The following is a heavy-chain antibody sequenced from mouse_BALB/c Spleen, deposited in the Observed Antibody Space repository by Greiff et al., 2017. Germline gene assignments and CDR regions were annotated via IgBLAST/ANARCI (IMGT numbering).Heavy chain of an antibody. CDR1: GFTFSSFG. CDR3: ARPLYYGSPWFAY. CDR2: ISSGSSTI. J-gene: IGHJ3*01. V-gene: IGHV5-17*02. Sequence: EVHLVESGGGLVQPGGSRKLSCAASGFTFSSFGMHWVRQAPEKGLEWVAYISSGSSTIYYADTVKGRFTISRDNPKNTLFLQMTSLRSEDTAMYYCARPLYYGSPWFAYWGQGTLVTVSA. D-gene: IGHD1-2*01.